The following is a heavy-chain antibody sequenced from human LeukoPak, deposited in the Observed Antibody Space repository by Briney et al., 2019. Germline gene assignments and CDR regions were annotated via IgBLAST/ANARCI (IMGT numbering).Heavy chain of an antibody. CDR1: GFTFSNYG. CDR2: IWYDGSNK. D-gene: IGHD5-18*01. CDR3: AKDRDTAMEIDY. J-gene: IGHJ4*02. Sequence: GGSLRLSCAASGFTFSNYGMHWVRQAPGKGLDWVAVIWYDGSNKYYADSVKGRFTISRDNSKNTLYLQMKSLRAEDTAVYYCAKDRDTAMEIDYWGQGTLVTVSS. V-gene: IGHV3-33*06.